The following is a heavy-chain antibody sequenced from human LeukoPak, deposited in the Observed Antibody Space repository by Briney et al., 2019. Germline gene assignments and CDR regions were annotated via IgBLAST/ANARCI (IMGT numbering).Heavy chain of an antibody. CDR2: INPNSGGT. Sequence: ASVKVSCKASGYTFTGYYMHWVRQAPGQGLEWMGWINPNSGGTNYAQKFQGRVTMTEDTSTDTAYVELSSLRSEDTAVYYCATDGPSLYDYVWGSYRFPHFNYWGQGTLVTVSS. D-gene: IGHD3-16*02. CDR3: ATDGPSLYDYVWGSYRFPHFNY. V-gene: IGHV1-2*02. J-gene: IGHJ4*02. CDR1: GYTFTGYY.